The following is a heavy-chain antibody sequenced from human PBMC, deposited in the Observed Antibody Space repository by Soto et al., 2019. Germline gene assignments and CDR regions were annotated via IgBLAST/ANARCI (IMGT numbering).Heavy chain of an antibody. V-gene: IGHV3-74*01. D-gene: IGHD3-10*01. CDR2: INSDGSST. CDR1: GFTFSSYW. CDR3: AKDGRFRMVRGVIKGVDY. Sequence: QPGGSLRLSCAASGFTFSSYWMHWVRQAPGKGLVWVSRINSDGSSTSYADSVKGRFTISRDNSKNTLYLQMNSLRAEDTAVYYCAKDGRFRMVRGVIKGVDYWGQGTLVTVSS. J-gene: IGHJ4*02.